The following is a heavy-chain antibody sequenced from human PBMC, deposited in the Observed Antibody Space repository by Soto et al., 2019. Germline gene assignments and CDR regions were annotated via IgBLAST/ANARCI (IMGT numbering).Heavy chain of an antibody. CDR1: GFNFDDYA. D-gene: IGHD5-12*01. Sequence: EVQLVESGGGLVQPGRSLRLSCAASGFNFDDYAMHWVRRAPGKGLEWVSGISWSSVTFDYADSVKGRFTISRDNAKNSPYLQMTSLRAEDTAFYYCAKDHDEDFGYDLDYFDYWGQGTLVTVSS. J-gene: IGHJ4*02. CDR3: AKDHDEDFGYDLDYFDY. V-gene: IGHV3-9*01. CDR2: ISWSSVTF.